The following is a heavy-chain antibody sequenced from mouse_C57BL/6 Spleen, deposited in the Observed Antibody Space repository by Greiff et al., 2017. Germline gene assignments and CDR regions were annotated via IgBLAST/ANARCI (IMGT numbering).Heavy chain of an antibody. D-gene: IGHD2-4*01. J-gene: IGHJ3*01. CDR1: GYTFTSYD. Sequence: QVQLQQSGPELVKPGASVQLSCKASGYTFTSYDINWVKQRPGQGLEWIGWIYPRAGSTKYTGKFKGQATLTVDTSSSTAYRERPRLTSEDSAVYVCARGRDYDDDEGSWFAYWGQGTLVTVSA. V-gene: IGHV1-85*01. CDR2: IYPRAGST. CDR3: ARGRDYDDDEGSWFAY.